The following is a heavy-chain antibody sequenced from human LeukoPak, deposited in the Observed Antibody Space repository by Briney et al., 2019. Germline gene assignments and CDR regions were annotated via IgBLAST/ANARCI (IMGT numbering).Heavy chain of an antibody. J-gene: IGHJ4*02. CDR1: GGSISSYY. V-gene: IGHV4-59*01. Sequence: SETLSLTCTVSGGSISSYYWSWIRQPPGKGLEWIGYIYYSGSTNYNPSLKSRVTISVDTSKNQFSLKLRSVTAADTAVYYCARVTGYMIEDYFDYWDQGTLVTVSS. CDR2: IYYSGST. CDR3: ARVTGYMIEDYFDY. D-gene: IGHD3-22*01.